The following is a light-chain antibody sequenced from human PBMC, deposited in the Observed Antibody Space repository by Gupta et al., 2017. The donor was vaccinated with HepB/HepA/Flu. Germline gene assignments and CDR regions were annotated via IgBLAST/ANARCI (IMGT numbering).Light chain of an antibody. Sequence: DIVMTQSPDSLAVSLGDRATINCKSSQSVLYSSNNKNHLAWYQQKPGQPPKLLIYWVSTRESGVPDRFSGGGSGTNFTLTISSLQAEDVAVYYCQQYYSLPYTFGQGTKLEIK. J-gene: IGKJ2*01. CDR2: WVS. V-gene: IGKV4-1*01. CDR3: QQYYSLPYT. CDR1: QSVLYSSNNKNH.